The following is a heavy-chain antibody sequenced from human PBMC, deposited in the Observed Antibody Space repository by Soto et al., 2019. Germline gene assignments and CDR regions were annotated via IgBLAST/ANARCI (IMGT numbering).Heavy chain of an antibody. D-gene: IGHD3-3*01. CDR1: GFTFSSYA. J-gene: IGHJ4*02. CDR2: ISYDGSNK. V-gene: IGHV3-30-3*01. CDR3: ARHKRDLRFLEWSYYFDY. Sequence: QVQLVESGGGVVQPGRSLRLSCAASGFTFSSYAIHWLRQAPGKELEWVALISYDGSNKYYADSVKGRFTISRDNSNNTLYLQRNSLRAEDTALDYCARHKRDLRFLEWSYYFDYWGQRTLVTVSS.